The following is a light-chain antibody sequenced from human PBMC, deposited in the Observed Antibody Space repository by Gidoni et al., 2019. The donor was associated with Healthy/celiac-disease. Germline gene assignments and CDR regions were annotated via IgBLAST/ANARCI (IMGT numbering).Light chain of an antibody. V-gene: IGKV1-5*01. J-gene: IGKJ1*01. Sequence: DIQMTQSPSTLSASGGDRVTITCRASQSIGSWLAWYQQKPGKAPKLLIYDASTLESGVPSSFSGTRSGTEFTLAISSLQPDDFATYYCQQYYNSWTFGQXTKVEIK. CDR2: DAS. CDR3: QQYYNSWT. CDR1: QSIGSW.